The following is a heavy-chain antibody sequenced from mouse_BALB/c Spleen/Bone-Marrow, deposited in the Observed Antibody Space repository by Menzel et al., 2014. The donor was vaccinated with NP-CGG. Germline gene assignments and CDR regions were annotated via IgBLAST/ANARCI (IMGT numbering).Heavy chain of an antibody. V-gene: IGHV1S82*01. J-gene: IGHJ2*01. CDR3: ARRERTGMNY. CDR1: GYYFTSYW. D-gene: IGHD4-1*01. Sequence: VQLQQSGAELVRTGASVKLSCKASGYYFTSYWMNWVKQRPGQGLAWIGMIHPSDSETRLNQKLKDKATLTVDKSSSTAYMQLSRPTAEDAAVYYCARRERTGMNYWGQGTTLTGSS. CDR2: IHPSDSET.